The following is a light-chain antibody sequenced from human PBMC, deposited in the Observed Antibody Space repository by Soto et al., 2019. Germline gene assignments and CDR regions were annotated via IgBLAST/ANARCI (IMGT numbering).Light chain of an antibody. V-gene: IGKV3D-15*01. J-gene: IGKJ1*01. CDR1: QSVSSSY. Sequence: MIRTHSPATFSVSPGEMVTLSFRAIQSVSSSYLAWYQQKPGQAPRLLIYADSNRATGIPARFSGSGSGTEFTLTISSLQSEDFAVYYCQQYNNWPPWTFGQGTKVDIK. CDR2: ADS. CDR3: QQYNNWPPWT.